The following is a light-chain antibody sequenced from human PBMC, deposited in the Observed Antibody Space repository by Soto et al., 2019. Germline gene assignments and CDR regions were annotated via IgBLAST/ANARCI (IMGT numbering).Light chain of an antibody. CDR2: EGS. CDR1: SSDVGSYNR. Sequence: QSVVTQPDSVSGAPGQSITISCTGTSSDVGSYNRLSWYQQHPGKAPKLMIYEGSKRPSGVSNRFSGSTSGNTASLTISGLQAEDEADDYFCSYAGSSTSPCYVFGTGTKFTV. V-gene: IGLV2-23*01. J-gene: IGLJ1*01. CDR3: CSYAGSSTSPCYV.